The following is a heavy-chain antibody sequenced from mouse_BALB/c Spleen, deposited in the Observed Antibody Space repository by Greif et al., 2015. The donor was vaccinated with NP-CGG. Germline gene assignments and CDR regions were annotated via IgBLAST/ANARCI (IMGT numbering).Heavy chain of an antibody. Sequence: VQLQQSGPGLVKPSQSLSLTCTVTGYSITSDYAWNWIRQFPGSKLEWMGYISYSGSTSYNPSLKSRISITRDTSKNQFFLQLNSVTTEDTATYYCARGGYCPDYWGQGTSLTVSS. CDR2: ISYSGST. CDR1: GYSITSDYA. D-gene: IGHD2-3*01. V-gene: IGHV3-2*02. CDR3: ARGGYCPDY. J-gene: IGHJ2*02.